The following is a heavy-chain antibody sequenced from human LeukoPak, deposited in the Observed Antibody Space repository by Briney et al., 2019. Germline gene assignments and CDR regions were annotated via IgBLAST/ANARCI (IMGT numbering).Heavy chain of an antibody. CDR1: GGSISSYY. Sequence: PSETLSLTCTVSGGSISSYYWSWIRQPPGKGLEWIGYIYYSGSTNYNPSLKSRVTISVDTSKNQFSLKLSSVIAADTAVYYCARTTEGYCSSASCFGFSYSYYMDVWGKGTTVTISS. CDR3: ARTTEGYCSSASCFGFSYSYYMDV. D-gene: IGHD2-2*01. J-gene: IGHJ6*03. V-gene: IGHV4-59*01. CDR2: IYYSGST.